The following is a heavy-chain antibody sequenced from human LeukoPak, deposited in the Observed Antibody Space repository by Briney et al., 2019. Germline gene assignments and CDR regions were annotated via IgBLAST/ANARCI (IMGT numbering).Heavy chain of an antibody. CDR2: IYYSGST. V-gene: IGHV4-59*08. Sequence: SETLSLTCSVSGGSINTYSWSWIRQPPGKGLEWIGYIYYSGSTNYNPSLKSRVTISVDTSKNQFSLKLSSVTAADTAVYYCARYSSSSGYYGMDVWGQGTTVTVSS. J-gene: IGHJ6*02. CDR3: ARYSSSSGYYGMDV. CDR1: GGSINTYS. D-gene: IGHD6-6*01.